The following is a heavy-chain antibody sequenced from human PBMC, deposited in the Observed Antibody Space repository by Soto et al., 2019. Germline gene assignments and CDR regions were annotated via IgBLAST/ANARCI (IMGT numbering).Heavy chain of an antibody. V-gene: IGHV3-9*01. CDR2: ISWNSGSI. CDR3: AKGLIVVVPAAILSVFYYYYYMDV. Sequence: GGSLRLSCAASGFTFDDYAMHWVRQAPGKGLEWVSGISWNSGSIGYADSVKGRFTISRDNAKNSLYLQMNSLRAEDTALYYCAKGLIVVVPAAILSVFYYYYYMDVWGKGTTVTVSS. CDR1: GFTFDDYA. J-gene: IGHJ6*03. D-gene: IGHD2-2*01.